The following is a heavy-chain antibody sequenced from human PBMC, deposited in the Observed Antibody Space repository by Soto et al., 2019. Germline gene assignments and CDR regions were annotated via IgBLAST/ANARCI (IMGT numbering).Heavy chain of an antibody. V-gene: IGHV4-39*07. CDR2: IYYSGST. J-gene: IGHJ6*02. Sequence: PSETLSLTCTVSGGSISSSSYYWGWIRQPPGKGLEWIGSIYYSGSTYYNPSLKSRVTISVDTSKNQFSLKLSSVTAADTAVYYCARGRGFGSSWYLAPYYYYGMDVWGQGTTVTVSS. CDR3: ARGRGFGSSWYLAPYYYYGMDV. CDR1: GGSISSSSYY. D-gene: IGHD6-13*01.